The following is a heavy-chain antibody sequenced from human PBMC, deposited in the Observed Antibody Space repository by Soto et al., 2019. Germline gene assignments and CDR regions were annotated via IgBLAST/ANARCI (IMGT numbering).Heavy chain of an antibody. Sequence: EVQLVQSGAEVKKPGESLRISCKGSGYSFTSYWISWVRQMPGKGLEWMGRIDPSDSYTNYSPSFQGHVTISADKSISTAYLQWSSLKASDTAMYYCARHLSGSYSLYYYYGMDVWGQGTTVTVSS. J-gene: IGHJ6*02. CDR3: ARHLSGSYSLYYYYGMDV. D-gene: IGHD1-26*01. V-gene: IGHV5-10-1*03. CDR2: IDPSDSYT. CDR1: GYSFTSYW.